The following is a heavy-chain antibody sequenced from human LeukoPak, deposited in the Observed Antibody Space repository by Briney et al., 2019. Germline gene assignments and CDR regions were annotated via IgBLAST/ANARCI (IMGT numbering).Heavy chain of an antibody. D-gene: IGHD3-16*02. Sequence: ASVKVSCKASGYTFTSYDINWERQATGQGLEWMGWMNPNSGNTGYAQKFQGRVTITRNTSISTAYMELSSLRSEDTAVYYCARIYDYVWGSYRRGPFDPWGQGTLVTVSS. CDR3: ARIYDYVWGSYRRGPFDP. CDR2: MNPNSGNT. V-gene: IGHV1-8*03. J-gene: IGHJ5*02. CDR1: GYTFTSYD.